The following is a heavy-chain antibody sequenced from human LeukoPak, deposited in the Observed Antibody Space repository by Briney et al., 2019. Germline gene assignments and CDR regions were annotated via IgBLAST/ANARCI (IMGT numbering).Heavy chain of an antibody. CDR1: GGSISIYY. J-gene: IGHJ4*02. CDR3: ARGGDYPVVFDY. V-gene: IGHV4-59*01. CDR2: IYYSGST. D-gene: IGHD4-17*01. Sequence: PSETLSLTCTVSGGSISIYYWSWIRQPPGKGLEWIGYIYYSGSTNYNPSLKSRVTISVDTSKNQFSLELSSVTAADTAVYYCARGGDYPVVFDYWGQGTLVTVSS.